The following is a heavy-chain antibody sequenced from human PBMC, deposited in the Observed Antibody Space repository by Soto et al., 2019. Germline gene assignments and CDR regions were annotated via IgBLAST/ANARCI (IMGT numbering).Heavy chain of an antibody. J-gene: IGHJ6*02. CDR1: GYSFTNYW. CDR2: IFPGDSDT. CDR3: ARRDASAGLYYYYGMDV. D-gene: IGHD6-13*01. V-gene: IGHV5-51*01. Sequence: GESLKLSCKGSGYSFTNYWIGWVRQMPGKGLEWMGLIFPGDSDTKYSPSFQGQVTISADKSISTAYLQWSSLKASDTAMYYCARRDASAGLYYYYGMDVWGQGTTVTVSS.